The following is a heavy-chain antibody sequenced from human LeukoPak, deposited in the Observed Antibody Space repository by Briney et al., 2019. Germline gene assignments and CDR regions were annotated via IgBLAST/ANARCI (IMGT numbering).Heavy chain of an antibody. CDR1: GFTFSSYA. Sequence: GGSLRLSCAAYGFTFSSYAMSWVRQAPGKGLEWVSAISGSGGSTYYADSVKGRFTISRDNSKNTLYLQMNSLRAEDTAVYYCAKTPFTVTTKYYFDYWGQGTLVTVSS. J-gene: IGHJ4*02. D-gene: IGHD4-17*01. CDR2: ISGSGGST. CDR3: AKTPFTVTTKYYFDY. V-gene: IGHV3-23*01.